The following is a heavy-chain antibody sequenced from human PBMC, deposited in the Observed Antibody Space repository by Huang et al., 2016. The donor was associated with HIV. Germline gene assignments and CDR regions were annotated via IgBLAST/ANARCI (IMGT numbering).Heavy chain of an antibody. CDR3: VRAPNEVPPVAIYGEYTALDAFDV. Sequence: QVQLVQSGAEVRKPGASVKVSCKASGYTFTRHYIHWVRQAPGQGLEWRGMLTPASDHTKDAQKFQGRVSMSADTYTTTAYMEMSSLRSDDTALYYCVRAPNEVPPVAIYGEYTALDAFDVWGQGTLVTVSS. J-gene: IGHJ3*01. CDR2: LTPASDHT. D-gene: IGHD3-3*01. CDR1: GYTFTRHY. V-gene: IGHV1-46*01.